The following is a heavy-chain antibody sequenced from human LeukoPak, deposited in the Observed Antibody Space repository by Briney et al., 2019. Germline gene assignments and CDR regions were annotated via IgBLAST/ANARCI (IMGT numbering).Heavy chain of an antibody. CDR1: GCSFSSYA. J-gene: IGHJ5*02. CDR3: AIYKGAIVRGPQSARWFDP. V-gene: IGHV1-69*06. Sequence: AGVKVSRKASGCSFSSYAYSLVRLAPGQGLEWMGVIILIFGTGNYAQKVQGKGTITADKSKGKAYKELSSLRSDDTAVDYCAIYKGAIVRGPQSARWFDPWGQGYLVTVSS. CDR2: IILIFGTG. D-gene: IGHD3-10*01.